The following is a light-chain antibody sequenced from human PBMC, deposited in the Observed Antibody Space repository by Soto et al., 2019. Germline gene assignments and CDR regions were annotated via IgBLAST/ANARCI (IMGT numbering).Light chain of an antibody. CDR3: SSYTSATTSV. CDR2: DVS. V-gene: IGLV2-14*01. CDR1: RTDVGAYNY. J-gene: IGLJ1*01. Sequence: QSVLTQPSPQSGLRPQSISISCCVTRTDVGAYNYDSWYQQYPGEAPKVIIYDVSHRPAGVSNRFSGSKSGNAASLTISGLQTQDEADYYCSSYTSATTSVFGTGTKVTVL.